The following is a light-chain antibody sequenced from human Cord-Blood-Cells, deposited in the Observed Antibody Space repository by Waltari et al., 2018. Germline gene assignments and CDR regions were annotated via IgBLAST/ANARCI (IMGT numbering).Light chain of an antibody. CDR1: SSDGGGYHY. CDR3: SSYTSSSTLV. Sequence: QSALTQPASVSGSPGQSLTISCTGTSSDGGGYHYVSWYQQHPGKAPKLMIYDVSKRPSGVSNRFSGSKSGNTASLTISGLQAEDEADYYCSSYTSSSTLVFGGGTKLTVL. V-gene: IGLV2-14*01. CDR2: DVS. J-gene: IGLJ3*02.